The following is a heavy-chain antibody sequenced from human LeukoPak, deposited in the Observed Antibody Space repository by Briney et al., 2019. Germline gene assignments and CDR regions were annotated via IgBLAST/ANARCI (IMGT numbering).Heavy chain of an antibody. CDR2: ISGSGGST. CDR3: AKGHCSAASCYYYFDY. CDR1: GFTFSTYV. Sequence: GGSLRLSCAASGFTFSTYVMSCVRQAPGKGLEWVSSISGSGGSTYYADSVKGRFTISRDNSRNTLYLQMNSLSAEDTAVYYCAKGHCSAASCYYYFDYWGQGTLVTVSS. V-gene: IGHV3-23*01. D-gene: IGHD2-15*01. J-gene: IGHJ4*02.